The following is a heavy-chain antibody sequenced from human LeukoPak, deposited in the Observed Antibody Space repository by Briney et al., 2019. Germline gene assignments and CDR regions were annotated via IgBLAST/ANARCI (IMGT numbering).Heavy chain of an antibody. Sequence: PSETLSLTCSVSGGSITSTDFWWGWIRQPPGKGLEWITNFYYNGSPYNNPSLEGRVTISVDASKNQFSLKLSSVTAADTAICYCARRGQRTAWSFDYWGQGTLVTVSS. CDR1: GGSITSTDFW. D-gene: IGHD3-3*01. CDR3: ARRGQRTAWSFDY. J-gene: IGHJ4*02. V-gene: IGHV4-39*01. CDR2: FYYNGSP.